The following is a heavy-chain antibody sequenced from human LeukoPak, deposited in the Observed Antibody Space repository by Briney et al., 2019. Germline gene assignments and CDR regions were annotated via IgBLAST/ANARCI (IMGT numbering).Heavy chain of an antibody. D-gene: IGHD3-22*01. CDR1: GGTFSSYA. CDR3: ASAKGGDYYDSSGYYFDY. Sequence: SVKVSCKASGGTFSSYAISWVRQAPGQGLEWMGGIIPIFGTANYAQKFQGRVTITADESTSTAYMELSSLRSEDTAVYYCASAKGGDYYDSSGYYFDYWGQGTLVTVSS. CDR2: IIPIFGTA. V-gene: IGHV1-69*13. J-gene: IGHJ4*02.